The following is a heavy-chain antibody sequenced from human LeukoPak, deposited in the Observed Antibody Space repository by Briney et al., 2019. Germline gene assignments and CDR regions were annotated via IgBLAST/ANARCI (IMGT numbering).Heavy chain of an antibody. V-gene: IGHV3-23*01. CDR1: GFTFSSYS. CDR2: ISGSGGST. Sequence: PGGSLRLSCAASGFTFSSYSMNWVRQAPGKGLEWVSAISGSGGSTYYADSVKGRFTISRDNSKNTLYLQMNSLRAEDTAVYYCAKDPSYYGSGSPSSLHWGQGTLVTVSS. D-gene: IGHD3-10*01. CDR3: AKDPSYYGSGSPSSLH. J-gene: IGHJ1*01.